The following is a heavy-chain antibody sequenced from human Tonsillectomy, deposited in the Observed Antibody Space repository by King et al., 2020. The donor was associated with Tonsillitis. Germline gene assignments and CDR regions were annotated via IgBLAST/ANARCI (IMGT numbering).Heavy chain of an antibody. Sequence: VQLVESGGGLVQPGGSLRLSCAASGFTFTTYYVTWVRHAPGKGLEWVANINQDGTEKYYVGSVKGRFTISRDNTKNSVYLQMNSLRAEDTAVYYCARGGALGNDYWGQGTLVTISS. CDR1: GFTFTTYY. V-gene: IGHV3-7*01. D-gene: IGHD4-23*01. CDR2: INQDGTEK. J-gene: IGHJ4*02. CDR3: ARGGALGNDY.